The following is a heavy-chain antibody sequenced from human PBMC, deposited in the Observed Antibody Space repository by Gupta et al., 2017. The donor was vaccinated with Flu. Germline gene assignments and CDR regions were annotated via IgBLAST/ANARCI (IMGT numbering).Heavy chain of an antibody. Sequence: QEQVVESGGGVVQPGTSLRLSCVAFGFSFRNYGMPWVRQAPGKGLEWVAVTSHDGVNENYSDSVKGRFTISRDNSKNTLYLQMNSLRTEDTAVYYCAKDWRWNFNNFGMNVWGPGTTVSVSS. CDR3: AKDWRWNFNNFGMNV. V-gene: IGHV3-30*18. CDR1: GFSFRNYG. D-gene: IGHD5-24*01. J-gene: IGHJ6*02. CDR2: TSHDGVNE.